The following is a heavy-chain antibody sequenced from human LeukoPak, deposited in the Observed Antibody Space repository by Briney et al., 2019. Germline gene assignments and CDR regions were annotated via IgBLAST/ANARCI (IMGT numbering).Heavy chain of an antibody. Sequence: PGGSLRLSCAASGFTFSSYSIDWVRQAPGKGLECLSYISSSSSTIYFADSVKGRFTISRNNAKNSAYLHMNSLRAEDTAVYYCARVWSSGYTKDYWGQGTLVTVS. J-gene: IGHJ4*02. CDR3: ARVWSSGYTKDY. CDR2: ISSSSSTI. CDR1: GFTFSSYS. V-gene: IGHV3-48*04. D-gene: IGHD3-22*01.